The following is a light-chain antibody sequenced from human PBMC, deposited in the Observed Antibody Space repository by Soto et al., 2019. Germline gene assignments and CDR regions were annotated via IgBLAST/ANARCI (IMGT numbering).Light chain of an antibody. Sequence: QTVVTQEPSFSVSPGGTVTLTCGLSSGPVYTSSYPNWYQQTPGQAPRTLIFNTYTQSSGVPDRFSGSILGDKAALTITGAQADDDSYYYCLLYLGGGIWVFGGGTKVTVL. CDR1: SGPVYTSSY. CDR2: NTY. V-gene: IGLV8-61*01. CDR3: LLYLGGGIWV. J-gene: IGLJ3*02.